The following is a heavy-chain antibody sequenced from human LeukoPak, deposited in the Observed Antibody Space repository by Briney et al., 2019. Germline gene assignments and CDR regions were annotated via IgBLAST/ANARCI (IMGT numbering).Heavy chain of an antibody. CDR2: ISGGGGST. Sequence: GGSLRLSCAASGFIFTTYAMIWVRQAPGKGLERVSTISGGGGSTFYADSVKGRFTIFRVNSKNTLYLQMNSLRAEDTAIYYCAKDMSDYTNFPDVWGQGTTVTVSS. D-gene: IGHD4-11*01. CDR3: AKDMSDYTNFPDV. J-gene: IGHJ6*02. CDR1: GFIFTTYA. V-gene: IGHV3-23*01.